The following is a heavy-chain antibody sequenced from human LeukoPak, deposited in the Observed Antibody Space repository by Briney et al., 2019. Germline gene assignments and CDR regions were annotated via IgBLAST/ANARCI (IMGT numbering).Heavy chain of an antibody. CDR3: ARDLRRVGYCSGGSCYNP. CDR2: INTNTGNP. Sequence: ASVKVSCKASGYTFTSYAMNWVRQAPGQGLEWMGWINTNTGNPTYAQGFTGRFVFSLDTSVSTAYLQISSLKAEDTAVYYCARDLRRVGYCSGGSCYNPWGQGTLVTVSS. V-gene: IGHV7-4-1*02. J-gene: IGHJ5*02. CDR1: GYTFTSYA. D-gene: IGHD2-15*01.